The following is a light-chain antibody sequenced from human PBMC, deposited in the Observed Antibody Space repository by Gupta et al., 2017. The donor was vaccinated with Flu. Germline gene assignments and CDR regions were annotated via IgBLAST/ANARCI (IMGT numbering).Light chain of an antibody. Sequence: EVVLTQSPATVSLSPGERATLSCRASQSVDNYLAWFQQKPGQPPRLLIYDASNRATGIPARFSGSGSGTDFTPTISSLEPEDFAVYYCQQRSIWPPLTFGGGTKVEIK. CDR2: DAS. J-gene: IGKJ4*01. CDR3: QQRSIWPPLT. V-gene: IGKV3-11*01. CDR1: QSVDNY.